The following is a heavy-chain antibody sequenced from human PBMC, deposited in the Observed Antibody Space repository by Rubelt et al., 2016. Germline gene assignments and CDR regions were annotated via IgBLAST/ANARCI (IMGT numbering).Heavy chain of an antibody. CDR1: GFTFSSYS. D-gene: IGHD5-18*01. CDR2: ISSSSSTI. CDR3: ARSVDTAMVRDWYFDL. V-gene: IGHV3-48*01. J-gene: IGHJ2*01. Sequence: EVQLVESWGGLVKPGGSLRLSCAASGFTFSSYSMNWVRQAPGKGLEWVSYISSSSSTIYYADSVKGRFTISRDNAKNSLYLQMNSLRAEDTAVYYCARSVDTAMVRDWYFDLWGRGTLVTVSS.